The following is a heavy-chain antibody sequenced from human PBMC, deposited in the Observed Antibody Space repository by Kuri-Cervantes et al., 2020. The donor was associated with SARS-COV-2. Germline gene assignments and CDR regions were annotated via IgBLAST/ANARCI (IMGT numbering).Heavy chain of an antibody. CDR1: GFTFSSYW. V-gene: IGHV3-48*04. CDR3: ARDLSQGLLRN. J-gene: IGHJ4*02. CDR2: ISSSGSTI. D-gene: IGHD1-26*01. Sequence: GSLKISCAASGFTFSSYWMSWVRQAPGKGLEWVSYISSSGSTIYYADSVKGRFTISRDNAKNSLYLQMNSLRAEDTAVYYCARDLSQGLLRNWGQGTLVTVSS.